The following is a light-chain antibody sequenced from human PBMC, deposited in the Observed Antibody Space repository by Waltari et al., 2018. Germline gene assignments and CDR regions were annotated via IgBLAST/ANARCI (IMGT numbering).Light chain of an antibody. J-gene: IGLJ1*01. Sequence: QAVVTTDPSLTVSPAETVTLTCGSSTGAVPIGQFPHWFQQKPGQAPRTLIYYTSNKHSWTPARFSGSLLGGKAALPLSGAQPEDEADYYCSLSYSGARLFGTGTKVTVL. CDR2: YTS. CDR1: TGAVPIGQF. CDR3: SLSYSGARL. V-gene: IGLV7-46*01.